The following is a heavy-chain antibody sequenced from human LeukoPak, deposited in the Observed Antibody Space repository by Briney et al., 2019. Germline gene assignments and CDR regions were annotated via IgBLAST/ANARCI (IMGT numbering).Heavy chain of an antibody. Sequence: GGSLRLSRAASGFTFSDYYMSWIRQAPGKGLEWVSYISSSSSYTNYADSVKGRFTISRDNAKNSLYLQMNSLRAEDTAVYYCARDRAKGPGWFDPWGQGTLVTVSS. J-gene: IGHJ5*02. V-gene: IGHV3-11*06. CDR1: GFTFSDYY. CDR3: ARDRAKGPGWFDP. CDR2: ISSSSSYT.